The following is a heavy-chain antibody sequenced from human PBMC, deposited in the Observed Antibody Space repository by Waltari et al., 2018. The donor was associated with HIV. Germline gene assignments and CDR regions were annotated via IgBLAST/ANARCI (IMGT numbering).Heavy chain of an antibody. V-gene: IGHV2-5*02. Sequence: QITLKESGPTLVKPTPTLTLTCSFSGFSLITSGVRVGWIRQPPGKALEWLALIYWDNDKSYSPSLKSRLTITKDTSKNQVVLTMTNMDPVDTATYYCAHRLSNYGYFDYWGQGTLVTVSS. J-gene: IGHJ4*02. CDR2: IYWDNDK. CDR1: GFSLITSGVR. CDR3: AHRLSNYGYFDY. D-gene: IGHD4-4*01.